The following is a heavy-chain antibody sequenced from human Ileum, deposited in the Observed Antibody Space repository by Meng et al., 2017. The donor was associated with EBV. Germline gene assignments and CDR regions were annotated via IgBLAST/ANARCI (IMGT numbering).Heavy chain of an antibody. J-gene: IGHJ4*02. CDR2: TYYRSKWNT. CDR1: GASVSSISGA. D-gene: IGHD1-26*01. CDR3: ARGSYYFDS. Sequence: VHLQHSGPGLLKPPQPLSLTRAISGASVSSISGAWNWIRQSPSRGLEWLGRTYYRSKWNTDYAVSVSSRITISPDTSKNQFSLQLNSVTPEDTAVYYCARGSYYFDSWGQGTLVTVSS. V-gene: IGHV6-1*01.